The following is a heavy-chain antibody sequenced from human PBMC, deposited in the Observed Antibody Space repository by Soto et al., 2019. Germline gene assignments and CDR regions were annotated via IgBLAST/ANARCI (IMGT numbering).Heavy chain of an antibody. D-gene: IGHD1-7*01. J-gene: IGHJ5*02. CDR2: IYYSGST. CDR1: GGSISSGGYY. CDR3: ARGEGPELRRVWFDP. Sequence: SETLSLTCTVSGGSISSGGYYWSWIRQHPGKGLEWIGYIYYSGSTYYNPSLKSRVTISVDTSKNQFSLKLSSVTAADTAVYYCARGEGPELRRVWFDPWGQGTLVTVSS. V-gene: IGHV4-30-4*08.